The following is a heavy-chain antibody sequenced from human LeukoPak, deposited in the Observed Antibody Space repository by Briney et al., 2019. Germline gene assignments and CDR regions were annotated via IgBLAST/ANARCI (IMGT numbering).Heavy chain of an antibody. D-gene: IGHD6-13*01. J-gene: IGHJ6*02. Sequence: GGSLRLSCAASGFTFRYFWMSWVRQAPGKGLEWVANIKQDGFEKNYVDSVRGRFTISRDNAKNSLYLQMNSLRAEDTAVYYCARLEQQLAYYFYYYSMDVWGQGATVTVSS. CDR2: IKQDGFEK. V-gene: IGHV3-7*01. CDR1: GFTFRYFW. CDR3: ARLEQQLAYYFYYYSMDV.